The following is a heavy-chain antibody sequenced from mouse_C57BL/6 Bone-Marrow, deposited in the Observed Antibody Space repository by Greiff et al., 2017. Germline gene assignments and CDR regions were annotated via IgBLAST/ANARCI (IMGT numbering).Heavy chain of an antibody. J-gene: IGHJ3*01. CDR2: IYPRSGNT. CDR3: ARARYDYDVAWFAY. CDR1: GYTFTSYG. D-gene: IGHD2-4*01. Sequence: VQLQQSGAELARPGASVKLSCKASGYTFTSYGISWVKQRTGQGLEWIGEIYPRSGNTYYNEKFKGKATLTADKSSSTAYMELRSLTSEDSAVSFCARARYDYDVAWFAYWGQGTLVTVSA. V-gene: IGHV1-81*01.